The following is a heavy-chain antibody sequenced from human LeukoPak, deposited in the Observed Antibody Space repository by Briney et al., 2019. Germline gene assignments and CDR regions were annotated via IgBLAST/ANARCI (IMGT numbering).Heavy chain of an antibody. CDR3: SRNYYGDSGGFFDY. J-gene: IGHJ4*02. V-gene: IGHV3-49*04. CDR1: GFTFGDYA. CDR2: IRSKAYGGTT. Sequence: GGSLRLSCTASGFTFGDYAMSWVRQAPGKGLEWVGFIRSKAYGGTTGYAASVKGRLTISRDDSKSIAYLQMNSLKTEDTALYYCSRNYYGDSGGFFDYWGQGTLVTVSS. D-gene: IGHD4-17*01.